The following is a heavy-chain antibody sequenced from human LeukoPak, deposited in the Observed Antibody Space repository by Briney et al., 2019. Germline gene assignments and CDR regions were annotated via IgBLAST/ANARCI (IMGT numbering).Heavy chain of an antibody. D-gene: IGHD3-3*01. CDR2: ILYTGGS. CDR3: ARALGDDNFWSAYVEY. J-gene: IGHJ4*02. Sequence: SETLSLTCTVSGGSINSGDYYWSWVRQHPAKGLEWIVFILYTGGSYHNPSLKRRATISLDMSKNQFSLRLTSVTAADTAVYYCARALGDDNFWSAYVEYWGQGALVTVSS. CDR1: GGSINSGDYY. V-gene: IGHV4-31*03.